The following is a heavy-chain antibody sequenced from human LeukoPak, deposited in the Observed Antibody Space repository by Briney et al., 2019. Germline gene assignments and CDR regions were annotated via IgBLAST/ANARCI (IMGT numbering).Heavy chain of an antibody. CDR2: ISAYNGNT. D-gene: IGHD6-13*01. J-gene: IGHJ4*02. V-gene: IGHV1-18*01. Sequence: GWISAYNGNTNYAQKLQGRVTMTTDTSTSTAYMELRSLRSDDTAVYYCARDQGGAADGPDYWGQGALVTVSS. CDR3: ARDQGGAADGPDY.